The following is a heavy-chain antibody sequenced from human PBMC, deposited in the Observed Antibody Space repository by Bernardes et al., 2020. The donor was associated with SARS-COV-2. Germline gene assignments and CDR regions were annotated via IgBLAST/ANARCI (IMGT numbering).Heavy chain of an antibody. CDR2: IYYSGTT. Sequence: SEPLSLTCTVSGGSISSVAYYWSSIRQHPGKGLEWIWYIYYSGTTYYNPSLKSRVTISIDTSKSQFSLKLNSVTAADTAVYYCARAPGFGVVIQHFDYWGQGTRVTVSS. CDR3: ARAPGFGVVIQHFDY. J-gene: IGHJ4*02. D-gene: IGHD3-3*01. V-gene: IGHV4-31*03. CDR1: GGSISSVAYY.